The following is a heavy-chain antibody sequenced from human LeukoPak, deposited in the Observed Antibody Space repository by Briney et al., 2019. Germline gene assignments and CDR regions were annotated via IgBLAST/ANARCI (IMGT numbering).Heavy chain of an antibody. CDR1: GFTFSSYW. Sequence: GGSLRLACAASGFTFSSYWMSWVRQAPGKGLEWVANIKQDGSEKYYVDSVKGRFTISRDNAKNSLYLQMNSLRAEDKAVYYCARDRVTMVRGVNYYFDYWGQGTLVTVSS. J-gene: IGHJ4*02. V-gene: IGHV3-7*05. D-gene: IGHD3-10*01. CDR2: IKQDGSEK. CDR3: ARDRVTMVRGVNYYFDY.